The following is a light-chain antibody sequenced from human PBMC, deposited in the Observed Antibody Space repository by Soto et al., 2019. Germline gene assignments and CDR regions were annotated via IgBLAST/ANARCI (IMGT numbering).Light chain of an antibody. J-gene: IGLJ1*01. V-gene: IGLV1-47*01. Sequence: QSVLTHPPSASGTPGQRVSISCSGSTSNIGNHYVFSYQHLPRTAPKLLIFRNNQRPSGVPDRFSGSGSGTSASLAISVLRSEDEADYYCATWDDTLRGYVFGTGTKVTVL. CDR1: TSNIGNHY. CDR3: ATWDDTLRGYV. CDR2: RNN.